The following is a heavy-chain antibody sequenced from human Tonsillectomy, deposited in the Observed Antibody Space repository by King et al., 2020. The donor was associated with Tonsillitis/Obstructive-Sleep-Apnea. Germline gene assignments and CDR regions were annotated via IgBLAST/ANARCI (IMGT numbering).Heavy chain of an antibody. D-gene: IGHD3-10*01. CDR1: GYSFTSYW. V-gene: IGHV5-10-1*01. J-gene: IGHJ6*03. Sequence: QLVQSGAEVKKPGESLRISCKGSGYSFTSYWISWVRQMPGKGLEWMGRMDPSDSYTNYSPSFQGHVTISADKSISTAYLQWSSLKASDTAMYYCARSMVRGVTYYYYYMDVWGKGTTVTVSS. CDR2: MDPSDSYT. CDR3: ARSMVRGVTYYYYYMDV.